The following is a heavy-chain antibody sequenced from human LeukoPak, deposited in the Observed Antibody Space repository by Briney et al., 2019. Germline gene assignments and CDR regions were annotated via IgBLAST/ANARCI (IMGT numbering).Heavy chain of an antibody. CDR3: ARDRLRLRPATFPPWQQLTPPGY. D-gene: IGHD6-13*01. Sequence: ASVKVSCKASGYTFTSYGISWVRQAPGQGLEWTGWISAYNGNTHYAQKLQGRVTMTTDTSTSTAYMELRSLRSDDTAVYYCARDRLRLRPATFPPWQQLTPPGYWGQGTLVTVSS. J-gene: IGHJ4*02. CDR2: ISAYNGNT. CDR1: GYTFTSYG. V-gene: IGHV1-18*01.